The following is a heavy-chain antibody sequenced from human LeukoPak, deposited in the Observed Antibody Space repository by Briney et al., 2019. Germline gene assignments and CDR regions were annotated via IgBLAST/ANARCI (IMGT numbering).Heavy chain of an antibody. CDR1: GFTFSSYA. D-gene: IGHD1-26*01. Sequence: PGGSLRLSCAASGFTFSSYAMSWVRHAPGEGLEWVSAISDSGGNTYYADSVKGRFTISRDNSKNTLYLQMNSLRGEDTAVYYLSKLKRVYWDCTACPNWLDPGGRGTLVTVSS. CDR2: ISDSGGNT. CDR3: SKLKRVYWDCTACPNWLDP. J-gene: IGHJ5*02. V-gene: IGHV3-23*01.